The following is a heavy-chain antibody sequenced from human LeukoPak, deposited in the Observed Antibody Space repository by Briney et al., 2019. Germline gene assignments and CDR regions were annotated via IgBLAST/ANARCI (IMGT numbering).Heavy chain of an antibody. D-gene: IGHD3-10*01. V-gene: IGHV3-48*02. CDR3: ARGDGWFGELLNFDY. Sequence: GSSLRLSCAASGFTFSSYGMHWVRQAPGKGLEWVSYVSSSSSTIYYADPVKGRFTISRDNAKNSLYLQMNSLRDEDTAVYYCARGDGWFGELLNFDYWGQGTLVTVSS. CDR1: GFTFSSYG. CDR2: VSSSSSTI. J-gene: IGHJ4*02.